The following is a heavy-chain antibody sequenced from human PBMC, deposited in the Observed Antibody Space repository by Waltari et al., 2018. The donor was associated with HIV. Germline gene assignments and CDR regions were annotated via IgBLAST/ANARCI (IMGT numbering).Heavy chain of an antibody. Sequence: EVQLVESGGGLVQPGGSLRLSCAASGFTVSRNYMSWVRQAPGKGVGWVAVIYSGGRTYDGDSGKGRFTISRDNPKNTVYLQMNSLRVEDTAVYYCAGSEGRGAFDYWGQGTLVTVSS. D-gene: IGHD3-10*01. V-gene: IGHV3-66*01. CDR3: AGSEGRGAFDY. CDR1: GFTVSRNY. CDR2: IYSGGRT. J-gene: IGHJ4*02.